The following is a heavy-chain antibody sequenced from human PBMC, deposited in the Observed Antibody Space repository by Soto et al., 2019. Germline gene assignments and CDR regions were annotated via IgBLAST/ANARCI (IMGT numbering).Heavy chain of an antibody. J-gene: IGHJ1*01. Sequence: SETLSLTCTVSGASISSYDWNWIRQPPGKGLEWIGYMHESGSTSYNPSLKSRVTISVDTSRNQLSPKLISVTAADTAVYYCAAPHRYWGQGILVTVSS. CDR3: AAPHRY. CDR2: MHESGST. CDR1: GASISSYD. V-gene: IGHV4-59*01. D-gene: IGHD6-6*01.